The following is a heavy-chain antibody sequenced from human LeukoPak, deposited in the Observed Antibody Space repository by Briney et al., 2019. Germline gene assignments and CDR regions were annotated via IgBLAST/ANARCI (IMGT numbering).Heavy chain of an antibody. V-gene: IGHV1-18*01. D-gene: IGHD6-13*01. CDR3: AGDKGSYSSSWYVDY. J-gene: IGHJ4*02. CDR1: GYTFTSYG. Sequence: ASVTVSCRASGYTFTSYGISWVRQAPGQGLEWMGWISAYNGNTNYAQKLQGRFTMTTDTSTSTAYMELRSRRSDDTAVYYCAGDKGSYSSSWYVDYWGQGTLVTVSS. CDR2: ISAYNGNT.